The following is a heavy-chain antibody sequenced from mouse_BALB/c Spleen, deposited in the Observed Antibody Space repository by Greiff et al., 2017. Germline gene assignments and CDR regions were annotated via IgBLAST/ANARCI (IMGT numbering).Heavy chain of an antibody. V-gene: IGHV14-3*02. D-gene: IGHD2-1*01. CDR1: GFNIKDTY. CDR3: ARDYGNLAWFAY. Sequence: VKLMESGAELVKPGASVKLSCTASGFNIKDTYMHWVKQRPEQGLEWIGRIDPANGNTKYDPKFQGKATITADTSSNTAYLQLSSLTSEDTAVYYCARDYGNLAWFAYWGQGTLVTVSA. CDR2: IDPANGNT. J-gene: IGHJ3*01.